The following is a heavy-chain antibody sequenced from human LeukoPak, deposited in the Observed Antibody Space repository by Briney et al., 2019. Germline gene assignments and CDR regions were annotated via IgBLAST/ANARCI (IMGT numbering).Heavy chain of an antibody. Sequence: PSETLSLTCTVSGGSISSGDYYWSWIRQPPGKGLEWIGYIYYSGSTYYNPSLKSRVTISVDTSKNQFSLKLSSVTAADTAVYYCARGSPGGDGYNFSPPQDWGQGTLVTVSS. J-gene: IGHJ4*02. CDR1: GGSISSGDYY. V-gene: IGHV4-30-4*01. D-gene: IGHD5-24*01. CDR3: ARGSPGGDGYNFSPPQD. CDR2: IYYSGST.